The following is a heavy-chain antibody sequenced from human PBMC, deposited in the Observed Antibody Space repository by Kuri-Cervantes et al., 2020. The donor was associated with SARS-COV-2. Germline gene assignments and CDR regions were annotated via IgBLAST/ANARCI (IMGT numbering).Heavy chain of an antibody. CDR1: GYTLSNYG. D-gene: IGHD6-19*01. CDR3: ARGPADYSSGWTDY. J-gene: IGHJ4*02. Sequence: ASVKVSCKGFGYTLSNYGINWVRQAPGQGLEWMGWISGYIGVTNYVPRLQGRVTMTTDTSTTTAYMELRGLISDDTAVYFCARGPADYSSGWTDYWGQGTLVTVSS. CDR2: ISGYIGVT. V-gene: IGHV1-18*04.